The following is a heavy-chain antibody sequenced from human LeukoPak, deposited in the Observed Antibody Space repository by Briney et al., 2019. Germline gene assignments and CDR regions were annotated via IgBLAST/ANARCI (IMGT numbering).Heavy chain of an antibody. D-gene: IGHD2-15*01. Sequence: ASVKVSCKASGYTFTSCAISWVRQAPGQGLEWMGWISAYNGNTNYAQELQGRLTMTTDTSTSTAYMELRSLISDDAAVYYCARSRGYCGGGSCYFDYWGQGTLVTVSS. CDR2: ISAYNGNT. CDR3: ARSRGYCGGGSCYFDY. CDR1: GYTFTSCA. J-gene: IGHJ4*02. V-gene: IGHV1-18*01.